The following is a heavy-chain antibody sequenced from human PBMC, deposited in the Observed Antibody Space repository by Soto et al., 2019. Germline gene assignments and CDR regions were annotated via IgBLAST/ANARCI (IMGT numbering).Heavy chain of an antibody. Sequence: QVQLVQSGAEVKKPGASGKVSCKASGYTFTSYYMHWVRQAPGQGLEWMGIINPSGGGTSYAQKFQGRVTMTSNTSTSKVYRELSSLKSEEKAVYFGTRARCGSGRCSPVDYWGQVTLVTVAS. CDR1: GYTFTSYY. J-gene: IGHJ4*02. CDR2: INPSGGGT. D-gene: IGHD2-15*01. V-gene: IGHV1-46*03. CDR3: TRARCGSGRCSPVDY.